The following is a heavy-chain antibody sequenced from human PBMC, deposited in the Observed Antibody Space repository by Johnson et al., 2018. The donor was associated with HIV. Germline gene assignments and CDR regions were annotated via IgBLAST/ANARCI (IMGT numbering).Heavy chain of an antibody. Sequence: VQLVESGGGVVQPGGSLRLSCAASGFTVSSNYMSWVRQAPGKGLEWVSVIDSGGSTYYADSVKGRFTISRDNSKNTRYLQMNSLRAEDTAVYYCARDWGLYSSGWYVDAFDIWGQGTMVTVSS. CDR1: GFTVSSNY. CDR2: IDSGGST. D-gene: IGHD6-19*01. J-gene: IGHJ3*02. V-gene: IGHV3-66*02. CDR3: ARDWGLYSSGWYVDAFDI.